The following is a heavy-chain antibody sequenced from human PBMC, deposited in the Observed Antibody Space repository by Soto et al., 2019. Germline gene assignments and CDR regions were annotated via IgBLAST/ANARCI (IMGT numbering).Heavy chain of an antibody. CDR2: INPNSSGT. J-gene: IGHJ4*02. Sequence: ASVKVSCKASGYTFSGFYMHWGRQAPGQGLEWMGWINPNSSGTKSAEKFQGRVTMTRDTPISTAYMELSRLTSDDTAVYYCASAAVTGTAGLDFWGQGTQVTVSS. CDR3: ASAAVTGTAGLDF. D-gene: IGHD6-19*01. V-gene: IGHV1-2*02. CDR1: GYTFSGFY.